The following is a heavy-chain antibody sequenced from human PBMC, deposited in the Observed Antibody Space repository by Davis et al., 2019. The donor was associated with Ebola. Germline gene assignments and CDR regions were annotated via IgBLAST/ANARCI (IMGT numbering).Heavy chain of an antibody. V-gene: IGHV1-18*04. J-gene: IGHJ4*02. Sequence: AASVKVSCKASGYTFTNYGITWVRQAPGQGLEWMGWINPHNGNTNYAQKLQGRVTMTTDTSTSTAYMELRSLRSDDTAVYYCARDRTSYPFDYWGQGTLVTVSS. D-gene: IGHD3-16*02. CDR3: ARDRTSYPFDY. CDR2: INPHNGNT. CDR1: GYTFTNYG.